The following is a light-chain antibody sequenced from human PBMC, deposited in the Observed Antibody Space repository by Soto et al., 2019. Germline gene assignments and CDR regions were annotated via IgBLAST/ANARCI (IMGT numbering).Light chain of an antibody. J-gene: IGKJ1*01. V-gene: IGKV1-17*01. CDR1: QAIRND. CDR3: LQHNKYPRT. CDR2: AAS. Sequence: DIQMTQSPPSLSASVGDRVTITCRASQAIRNDLAWYQQRPGKAPKRLIFAASALQSGVPSRFSGSGSGTEFTLTISSLQPEDFATYVGLQHNKYPRTFGQGNKVEI.